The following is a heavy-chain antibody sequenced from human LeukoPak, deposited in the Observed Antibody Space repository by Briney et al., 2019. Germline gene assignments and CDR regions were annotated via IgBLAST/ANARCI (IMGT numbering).Heavy chain of an antibody. V-gene: IGHV3-23*01. J-gene: IGHJ4*02. CDR2: ISGSGGST. D-gene: IGHD1-26*01. CDR1: GFTFSSYA. Sequence: GGSLRLSCAASGFTFSSYAMSWVRQAPGKGLEWVSAISGSGGSTYYADSVKGRFTISGDKSKNTLYLQMNSLRAEDTAVYYCANRIGGATFYWGQGTLVTVSS. CDR3: ANRIGGATFY.